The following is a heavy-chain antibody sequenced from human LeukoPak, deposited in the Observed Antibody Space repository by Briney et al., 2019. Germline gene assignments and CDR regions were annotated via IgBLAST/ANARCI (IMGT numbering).Heavy chain of an antibody. J-gene: IGHJ3*02. CDR3: AADYGGYSGAFDI. CDR1: GGSIASSSYY. CDR2: MYYSGST. V-gene: IGHV4-39*01. Sequence: SETLSLTCTVSGGSIASSSYYWGWIRQPPEKGLEWIGSMYYSGSTYYNPSFKSRVTISVDTSKNQFSLKLSSVTAADTAVYYCAADYGGYSGAFDIWGQGTMVTVSS. D-gene: IGHD4-23*01.